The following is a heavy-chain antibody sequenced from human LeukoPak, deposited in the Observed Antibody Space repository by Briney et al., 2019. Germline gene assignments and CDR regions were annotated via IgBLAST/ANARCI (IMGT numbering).Heavy chain of an antibody. CDR2: ISGTGGST. Sequence: PGGSLRLSCAASGFTFSSYAMSWVRQAPGKGLEWVSGISGTGGSTNYADSVKGRFTISRDNSKNTLYLQMNSLRAEDTAVYYCAKDRVYYYDSSGYYSDYWGQGTLVTVSS. J-gene: IGHJ4*02. D-gene: IGHD3-22*01. CDR1: GFTFSSYA. CDR3: AKDRVYYYDSSGYYSDY. V-gene: IGHV3-23*01.